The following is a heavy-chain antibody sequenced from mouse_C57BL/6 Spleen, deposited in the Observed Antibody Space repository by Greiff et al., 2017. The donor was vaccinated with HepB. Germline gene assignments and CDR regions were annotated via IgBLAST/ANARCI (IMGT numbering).Heavy chain of an antibody. J-gene: IGHJ1*03. D-gene: IGHD2-10*02. V-gene: IGHV1-18*01. CDR3: ARWVPSYWYFDV. CDR1: GYTFTDYN. CDR2: INPNNGGT. Sequence: EVQLVESGPELVKPGASVKIPCKASGYTFTDYNMDWVKQSHGKSLEWIGDINPNNGGTIYNQKFKGKATLTVDKSSSTAYMELRSLTSEDTAVYYCARWVPSYWYFDVWGTGTTVTVSS.